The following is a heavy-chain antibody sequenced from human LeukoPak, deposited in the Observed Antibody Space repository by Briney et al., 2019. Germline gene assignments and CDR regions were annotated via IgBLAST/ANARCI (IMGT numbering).Heavy chain of an antibody. V-gene: IGHV1-2*02. CDR3: ARDGEYGTGSYYRGCFDY. J-gene: IGHJ4*02. CDR1: GYSFTAFY. D-gene: IGHD3-10*01. Sequence: GASVKVSCKTSGYSFTAFYIHWVRQAPGQGVEWMGWIHPRSGETNYAYKFRGRVTMTRDTSISTTYMDLGSLESDDTAVYYCARDGEYGTGSYYRGCFDYWGQGTLVTVSS. CDR2: IHPRSGET.